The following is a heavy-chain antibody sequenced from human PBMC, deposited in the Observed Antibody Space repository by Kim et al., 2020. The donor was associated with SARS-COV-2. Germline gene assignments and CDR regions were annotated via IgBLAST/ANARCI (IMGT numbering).Heavy chain of an antibody. V-gene: IGHV4-4*02. Sequence: SETLSLTCAVSGGSISSSNWWSWVRQPPGKGLEWIGEIYHSGSTNYNPSLKRQVTISVYKSKNQFSLKLSSVTAADTAVYYCAREGVADTPVDYSDYWGQGTLVTVSS. CDR1: GGSISSSNW. CDR2: IYHSGST. D-gene: IGHD2-15*01. J-gene: IGHJ4*02. CDR3: AREGVADTPVDYSDY.